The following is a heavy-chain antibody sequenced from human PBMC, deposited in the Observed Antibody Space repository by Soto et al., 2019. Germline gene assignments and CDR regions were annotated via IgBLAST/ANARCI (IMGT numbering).Heavy chain of an antibody. Sequence: GASVKVSCKASGYTFTSCGISWVRQAPGQGLEWMGWISAYNGNTNYAQKLQGRVTMTTDTSTSTAYMELRSLRSDDTAVYYCARDFVAVEGTVPPYFDYWGQGTLVTVSS. CDR3: ARDFVAVEGTVPPYFDY. CDR2: ISAYNGNT. CDR1: GYTFTSCG. J-gene: IGHJ4*02. V-gene: IGHV1-18*01. D-gene: IGHD4-17*01.